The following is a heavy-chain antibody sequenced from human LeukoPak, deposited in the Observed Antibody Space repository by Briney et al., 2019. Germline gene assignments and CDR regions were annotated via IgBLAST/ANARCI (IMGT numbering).Heavy chain of an antibody. D-gene: IGHD3-16*01. Sequence: SETLSLTCTVSGGSISSYYWSWIRQPPGKGLEWIGYIHYSGSTSYNPSLKSRVTISVDTSKNQFSLRLSSVTAADTAVYYCASSWAARRYMDVWGKGTTVTVSS. CDR3: ASSWAARRYMDV. V-gene: IGHV4-59*01. J-gene: IGHJ6*03. CDR2: IHYSGST. CDR1: GGSISSYY.